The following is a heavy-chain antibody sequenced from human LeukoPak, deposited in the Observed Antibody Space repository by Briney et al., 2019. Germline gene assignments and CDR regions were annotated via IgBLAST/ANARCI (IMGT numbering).Heavy chain of an antibody. Sequence: ASVKVSYKASGGTFSSYAISWVRQAPGQGLEWMGRIIPILGIANYAQKFQGRVTITADKSTSTAYMELSSLRSEDTAVYYCARGVAASGGWFDPWGQGTLVTVSS. D-gene: IGHD2-15*01. J-gene: IGHJ5*02. CDR2: IIPILGIA. V-gene: IGHV1-69*04. CDR3: ARGVAASGGWFDP. CDR1: GGTFSSYA.